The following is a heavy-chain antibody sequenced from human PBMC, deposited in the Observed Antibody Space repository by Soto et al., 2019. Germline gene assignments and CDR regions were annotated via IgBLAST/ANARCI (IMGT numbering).Heavy chain of an antibody. CDR2: INHSGST. CDR3: ARDLAAAAPYYFDY. Sequence: SETLSLTCAVYGGSFSGYYWSWIRQPPGKGLEWIGEINHSGSTNYNPSLKSRVTISVDTSKNQFSLKLSSVTAADTAVYYCARDLAAAAPYYFDYWGQGTLVTVSS. D-gene: IGHD6-13*01. J-gene: IGHJ4*02. CDR1: GGSFSGYY. V-gene: IGHV4-34*01.